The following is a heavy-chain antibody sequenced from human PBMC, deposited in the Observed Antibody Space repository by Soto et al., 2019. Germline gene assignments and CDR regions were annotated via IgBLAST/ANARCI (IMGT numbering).Heavy chain of an antibody. J-gene: IGHJ6*02. CDR3: ARGRVVVTATGHNYYYGMDV. D-gene: IGHD2-21*02. Sequence: ASVKVSCKASGYTFTSYGISWVRQAPGQGLEWMGWISAYNGNTNYAQKLQGRVTITADESTSTAYMELSSLRSEDTAVYYCARGRVVVTATGHNYYYGMDVWGQGTTVTVSS. CDR1: GYTFTSYG. CDR2: ISAYNGNT. V-gene: IGHV1-18*01.